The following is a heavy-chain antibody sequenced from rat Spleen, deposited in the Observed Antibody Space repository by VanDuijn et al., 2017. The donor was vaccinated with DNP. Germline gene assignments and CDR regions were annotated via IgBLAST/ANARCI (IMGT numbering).Heavy chain of an antibody. CDR1: GFTFSSFP. J-gene: IGHJ2*01. V-gene: IGHV5-46*01. Sequence: EVQLVESGGGLVQPGRSMKLSCAASGFTFSSFPMAWVRQAPTKGLEWVATISTSGGSTYYRDSVKGRFTIYRDNAKSTLYLQMNSLRSEDTATYYCATRPSGSFDYWGQGVMVTVSS. CDR2: ISTSGGST. CDR3: ATRPSGSFDY. D-gene: IGHD5-1*01.